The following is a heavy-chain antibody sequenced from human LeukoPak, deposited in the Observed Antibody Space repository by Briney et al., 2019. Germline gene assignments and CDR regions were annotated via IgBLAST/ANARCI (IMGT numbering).Heavy chain of an antibody. J-gene: IGHJ6*02. CDR1: GFTFSSYA. Sequence: GRYLRLSCAASGFTFSSYAMHWVRQAPGKGLEWVAVISYDGSNKYYADSVKGRFTISRDNSKNTLYLQMNSLRAEDTAVYYCASGRGYRYCSGGSCYGMDVWGQGTTVTVSS. CDR2: ISYDGSNK. V-gene: IGHV3-30-3*01. D-gene: IGHD2-15*01. CDR3: ASGRGYRYCSGGSCYGMDV.